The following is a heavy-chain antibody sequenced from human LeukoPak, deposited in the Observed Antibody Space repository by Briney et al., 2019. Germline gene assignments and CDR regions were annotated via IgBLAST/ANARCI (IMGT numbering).Heavy chain of an antibody. D-gene: IGHD1-1*01. V-gene: IGHV3-30*04. Sequence: PGRSLRLSCAASGFTFSSYAMHWVRQAPGKGLEWVAVISYDGSNKYYADSVKGRFTISRDNSKNTLYLQMNSLRAEDTAVYYCAKCHDPLVLLFDYWGQGTLVTVSS. CDR1: GFTFSSYA. CDR3: AKCHDPLVLLFDY. CDR2: ISYDGSNK. J-gene: IGHJ4*02.